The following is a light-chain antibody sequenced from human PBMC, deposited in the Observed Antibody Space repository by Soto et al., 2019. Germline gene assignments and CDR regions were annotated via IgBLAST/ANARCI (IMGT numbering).Light chain of an antibody. CDR2: DVS. J-gene: IGLJ1*01. Sequence: QSALTQPSPVSGAPGQSITISCTGTSSDVGGYNYVSWYQQYPGKAPKLMIYDVSNRPSGVSNRFSGSKSGNTASLTISGLQAEDEADYYRSSYTTYITPVFGTGTKVTVL. V-gene: IGLV2-14*01. CDR3: SSYTTYITPV. CDR1: SSDVGGYNY.